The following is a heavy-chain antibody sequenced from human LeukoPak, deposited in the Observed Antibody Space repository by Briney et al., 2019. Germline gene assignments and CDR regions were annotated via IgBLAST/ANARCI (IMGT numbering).Heavy chain of an antibody. D-gene: IGHD1-26*01. Sequence: GGSLRLSCAASGFTFSSYVMSWVRQAPGKGLEWVSAISGGGGRTYYADSVKGRFTISRDNSKNTLYLQMNSLRAEDTAVYYCAKKGATTGDFDYWGQGTLVTVSS. CDR1: GFTFSSYV. V-gene: IGHV3-23*01. J-gene: IGHJ4*02. CDR3: AKKGATTGDFDY. CDR2: ISGGGGRT.